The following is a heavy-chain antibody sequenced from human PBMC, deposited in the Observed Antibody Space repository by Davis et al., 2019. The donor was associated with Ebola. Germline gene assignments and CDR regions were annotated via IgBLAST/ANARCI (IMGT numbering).Heavy chain of an antibody. Sequence: GGSLRLSCAASGFAFSDAWMSWVRQAPGKGLEWVGRIRSKTDGGTTDYPAPVKGTFTISRDDSKNTLFLQMNSLETEDTAVYYCCTQRWVSTWYFDLWGRGTLVTVSS. CDR1: GFAFSDAW. CDR3: CTQRWVSTWYFDL. D-gene: IGHD5-24*01. J-gene: IGHJ2*01. CDR2: IRSKTDGGTT. V-gene: IGHV3-15*01.